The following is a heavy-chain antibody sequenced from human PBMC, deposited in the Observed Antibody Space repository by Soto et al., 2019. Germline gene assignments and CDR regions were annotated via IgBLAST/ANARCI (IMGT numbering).Heavy chain of an antibody. V-gene: IGHV1-46*02. Sequence: QVQLVQSGAEVKKPGASVKVSCKASGYTFNTYYMHWVRQAPGQGREWMGIINPRDGSTSDAQNFQTRVTMTRDTSTTTVYMELRSLRFEDTAVYYCAREAYSGYGNHACDMWGQGTMVTVSS. D-gene: IGHD5-12*01. J-gene: IGHJ3*02. CDR3: AREAYSGYGNHACDM. CDR1: GYTFNTYY. CDR2: INPRDGST.